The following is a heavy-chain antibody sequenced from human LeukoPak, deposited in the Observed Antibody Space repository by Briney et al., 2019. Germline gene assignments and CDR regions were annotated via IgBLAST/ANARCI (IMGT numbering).Heavy chain of an antibody. V-gene: IGHV1-24*01. Sequence: GASVKVSCEVSGYTLTELSMHWVRQAPGKGLEWMGGFDPEDGETIYAQKFQGRVTITADKSTSTAYMELSSLRSEDTAVYYCARRMIDAFDIWGQGTMVTVSS. D-gene: IGHD3-22*01. CDR1: GYTLTELS. J-gene: IGHJ3*02. CDR2: FDPEDGET. CDR3: ARRMIDAFDI.